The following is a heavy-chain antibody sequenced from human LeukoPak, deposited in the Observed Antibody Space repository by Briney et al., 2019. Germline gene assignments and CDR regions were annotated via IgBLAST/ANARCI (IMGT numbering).Heavy chain of an antibody. J-gene: IGHJ6*02. CDR3: ARGYNIAAEYYYYYYGMDV. CDR1: GGSISSYY. V-gene: IGHV4-59*06. CDR2: IYYSGST. Sequence: PSETLSLTCTVSGGSISSYYWSWIRQHPGKGLEWIGYIYYSGSTYYNPSLKSRVTISVDTSKNQFSLKLSSVTAADTAVYYCARGYNIAAEYYYYYYGMDVWGQGTTVTVSS. D-gene: IGHD6-6*01.